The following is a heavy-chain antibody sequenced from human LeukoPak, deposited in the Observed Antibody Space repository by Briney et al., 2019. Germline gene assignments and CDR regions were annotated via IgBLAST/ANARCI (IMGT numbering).Heavy chain of an antibody. CDR3: AKAERPTATRGNWFDP. J-gene: IGHJ5*02. V-gene: IGHV3-23*01. CDR2: ISGSGGGGNT. CDR1: GFTFSSFA. D-gene: IGHD2-2*01. Sequence: GGSLRLSCAASGFTFSSFAMNWVRQAPGKGLEWVSAISGSGGGGNTYYADSVKGRFTISRDDSKNTLYLQMNGLTAADTAVYYCAKAERPTATRGNWFDPWGQGILVTVSS.